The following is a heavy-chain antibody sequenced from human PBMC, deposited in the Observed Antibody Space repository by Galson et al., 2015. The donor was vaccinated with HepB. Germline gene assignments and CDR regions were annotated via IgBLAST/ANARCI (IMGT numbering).Heavy chain of an antibody. D-gene: IGHD4-17*01. CDR1: GFTFSSYA. CDR3: ARDDYGDYGVKTLSGGYGFFQH. CDR2: ISYDGSNK. J-gene: IGHJ1*01. Sequence: SLRLSCAASGFTFSSYAMHWVRQAPGKGLEWVAVISYDGSNKYYADSVKGRFTISRDNSKNTLYLQMNSLRAEDTAVYYCARDDYGDYGVKTLSGGYGFFQHWGQGTLVTVS. V-gene: IGHV3-30*04.